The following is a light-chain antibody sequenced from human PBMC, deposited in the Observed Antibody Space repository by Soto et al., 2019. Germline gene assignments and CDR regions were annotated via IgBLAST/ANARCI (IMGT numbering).Light chain of an antibody. CDR3: LQHQYYPLT. CDR1: QGINNY. Sequence: DVQMTQSPSALSASVGDRVTITCRASQGINNYLAWFQQIPGKVPKRLIYAASNLQSGVPSRFSGSGSGTDFTLTISRLQPEDSATYYCLQHQYYPLTFGGGTKVEIK. V-gene: IGKV1-17*03. CDR2: AAS. J-gene: IGKJ4*01.